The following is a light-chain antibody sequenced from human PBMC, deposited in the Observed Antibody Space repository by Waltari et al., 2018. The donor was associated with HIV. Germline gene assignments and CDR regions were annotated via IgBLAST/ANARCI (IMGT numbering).Light chain of an antibody. V-gene: IGLV1-44*01. CDR3: ASWDDSFNGPV. CDR2: GKK. Sequence: QSVLTQPPSASGTPGQRVTISCSGSNSNIGRNTVSWFQQLPGTAPKVLIYGKKPRPSGVPDRFSGSKSGTSASLAISGLQSDDEADYFCASWDDSFNGPVFGGGTKLTVV. CDR1: NSNIGRNT. J-gene: IGLJ2*01.